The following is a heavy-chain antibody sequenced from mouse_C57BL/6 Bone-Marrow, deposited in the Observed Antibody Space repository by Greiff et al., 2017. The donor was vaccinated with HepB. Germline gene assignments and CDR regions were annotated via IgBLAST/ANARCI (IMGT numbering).Heavy chain of an antibody. CDR3: ARQGYGWYFDV. J-gene: IGHJ1*03. V-gene: IGHV5-15*01. D-gene: IGHD2-14*01. Sequence: EVNLVESGGGLVQPGGSLKLSCAASGFTFSDYGMAWVRQAPRKGPEWVAFISNLAYSIYYADTVTGRFTISRENAKNTLYLEMSSLRSEDTAMYYCARQGYGWYFDVWGTGTTVTVSS. CDR2: ISNLAYSI. CDR1: GFTFSDYG.